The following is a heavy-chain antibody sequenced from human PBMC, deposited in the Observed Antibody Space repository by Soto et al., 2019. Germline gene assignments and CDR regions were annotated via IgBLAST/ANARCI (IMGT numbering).Heavy chain of an antibody. Sequence: SETLSLTCAVSGGSISSGGYSWSWIRQPPGKGLEWIGYIYHSGSTYYNPSLKSRVTISVDRSKNQFSLKLSSVTAADTAVYYCARWPLHYCSSNSCYTGGGFDYWGQGTLVTVSS. CDR1: GGSISSGGYS. J-gene: IGHJ4*02. D-gene: IGHD2-2*02. CDR3: ARWPLHYCSSNSCYTGGGFDY. V-gene: IGHV4-30-2*01. CDR2: IYHSGST.